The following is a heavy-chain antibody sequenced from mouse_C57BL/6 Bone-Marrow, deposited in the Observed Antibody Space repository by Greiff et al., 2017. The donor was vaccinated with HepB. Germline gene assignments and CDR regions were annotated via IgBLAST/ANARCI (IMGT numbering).Heavy chain of an antibody. CDR3: ARGFHYYGSSPYYFDY. Sequence: ELQLQESVAELVRPGASVKLSCTASGFNIKNTYMHWVKQRPEQGLEWIGRIDPANGNTKYAPKFQGKATITADTSSNTAYLQLSSLTSEDTAIYYCARGFHYYGSSPYYFDYWGQGTTLTVSS. CDR1: GFNIKNTY. J-gene: IGHJ2*01. D-gene: IGHD1-1*01. CDR2: IDPANGNT. V-gene: IGHV14-3*01.